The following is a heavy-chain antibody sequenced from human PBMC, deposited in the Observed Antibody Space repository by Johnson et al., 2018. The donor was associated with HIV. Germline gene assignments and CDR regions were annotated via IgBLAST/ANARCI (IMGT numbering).Heavy chain of an antibody. CDR2: INQGGSEK. CDR3: AKDLSITMIVGDAFDI. V-gene: IGHV3-7*03. Sequence: VQLVESGGGLVQPGGSLRLSCAASGFTFSSYWMTWVRQAPGRGLEWVANINQGGSEKYYVDSVKGRFTISRDNAKNSLYLQMNNLRVEDTAVYYCAKDLSITMIVGDAFDIWGQGTMVTVSS. D-gene: IGHD3-22*01. CDR1: GFTFSSYW. J-gene: IGHJ3*02.